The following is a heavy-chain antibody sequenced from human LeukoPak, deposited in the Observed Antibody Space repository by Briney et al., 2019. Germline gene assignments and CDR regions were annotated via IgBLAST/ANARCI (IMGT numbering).Heavy chain of an antibody. D-gene: IGHD6-13*01. V-gene: IGHV6-1*01. CDR2: IYYRSKWYN. CDR3: ARGRSSSNWRELDS. J-gene: IGHJ4*02. Sequence: SQTLSLTCAISGDSVSSNSAAWNWIRQSPSRGLEWLGRIYYRSKWYNDYAVSMKSRITINPDTSKSQFSLHLNSVTPEDTAVYYCARGRSSSNWRELDSWGQGTLVTVSS. CDR1: GDSVSSNSAA.